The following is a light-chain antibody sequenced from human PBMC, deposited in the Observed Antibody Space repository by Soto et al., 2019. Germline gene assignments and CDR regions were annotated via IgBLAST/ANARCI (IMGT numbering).Light chain of an antibody. CDR3: QSYDDSLSVHYV. CDR2: GNT. J-gene: IGLJ1*01. Sequence: QSVLTQPPSVSGAPGQRVTISCTGSSSNIGSTYDVQWYQQLPGTAPKLLIHGNTNRPSRVPDRFSGSESGTSASLAITGLEADDEADYYCQSYDDSLSVHYVFGTGTQVTVL. V-gene: IGLV1-40*01. CDR1: SSNIGSTYD.